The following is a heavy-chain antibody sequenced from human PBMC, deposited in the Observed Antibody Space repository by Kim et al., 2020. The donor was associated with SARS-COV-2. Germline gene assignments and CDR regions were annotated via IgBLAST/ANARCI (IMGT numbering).Heavy chain of an antibody. CDR2: IYYSGST. V-gene: IGHV4-31*03. CDR3: ARVDNWNDLNYGMDV. Sequence: SETLSLTCTVSGGSISSGGYYWSWIRQHPGKGLEWIGYIYYSGSTYYNPSLKSRVTISVDTSKNQFSLKLSSVTAADTAVYYCARVDNWNDLNYGMDVWGQGTTVTVSS. CDR1: GGSISSGGYY. D-gene: IGHD1-20*01. J-gene: IGHJ6*02.